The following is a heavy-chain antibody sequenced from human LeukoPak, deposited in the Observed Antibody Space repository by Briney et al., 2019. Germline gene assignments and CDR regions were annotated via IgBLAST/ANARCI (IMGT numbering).Heavy chain of an antibody. Sequence: GGSLRLSCAASGFTFSSYAMHWVRQAPGKGLEWVAVISYDGSNKYYADSVKGRFTISRDNSKNTLYLQMNSLRAEDTAVYYCARDSGGVIAHAYFDYWGQGTLVTVSS. CDR1: GFTFSSYA. J-gene: IGHJ4*02. V-gene: IGHV3-30*04. CDR2: ISYDGSNK. CDR3: ARDSGGVIAHAYFDY. D-gene: IGHD3-16*02.